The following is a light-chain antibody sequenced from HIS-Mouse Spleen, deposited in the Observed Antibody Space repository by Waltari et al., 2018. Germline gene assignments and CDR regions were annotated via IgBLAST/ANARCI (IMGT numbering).Light chain of an antibody. CDR1: SGHSSYA. V-gene: IGLV4-69*01. Sequence: QLVLTQSPSASASLGASVKLTCTLSSGHSSYAIAWQQQQPEKGPRYLMKLNSDGSHSKGDGIPDRFSGSSSGAERYLTISSLQSEDEADYYCQTWGTGEVFGGGTKLTVL. CDR3: QTWGTGEV. CDR2: LNSDGSH. J-gene: IGLJ3*02.